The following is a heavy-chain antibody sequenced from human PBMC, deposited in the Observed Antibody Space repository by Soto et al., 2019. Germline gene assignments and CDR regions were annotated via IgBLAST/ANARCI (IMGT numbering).Heavy chain of an antibody. CDR3: AKDLITMVRGVIIEATYYYYYGMDV. D-gene: IGHD3-10*01. CDR2: ISYDGSNK. V-gene: IGHV3-30*18. J-gene: IGHJ6*02. Sequence: GSLRLSCAASGFTFSSYGMHWVRQAPGKGLEWVAVISYDGSNKYYADSVKGRFTISRDNSKNTLYLQMNSLRAEDTAVYYCAKDLITMVRGVIIEATYYYYYGMDVWGQGTTVTVSS. CDR1: GFTFSSYG.